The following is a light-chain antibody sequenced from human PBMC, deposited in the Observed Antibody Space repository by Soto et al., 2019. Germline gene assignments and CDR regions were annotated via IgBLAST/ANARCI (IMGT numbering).Light chain of an antibody. Sequence: DIQMTQSPSSVSASVGDRVTITCRASQGVSTWLAWYQQKPGKAPNLLIYDASNLETGVPSRFSGSGSGTDFTFTISSLQPEDIATYYCQQYDNLPPLTFGGGTKVEIK. CDR2: DAS. V-gene: IGKV1-33*01. CDR3: QQYDNLPPLT. CDR1: QGVSTW. J-gene: IGKJ4*01.